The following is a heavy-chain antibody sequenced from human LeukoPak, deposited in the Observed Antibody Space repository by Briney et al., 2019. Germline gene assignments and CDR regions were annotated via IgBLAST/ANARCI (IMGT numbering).Heavy chain of an antibody. CDR3: ATTESDDYGDRYGMDV. J-gene: IGHJ6*02. D-gene: IGHD4-17*01. CDR1: GYSFTSYW. Sequence: GESLQISCKGSGYSFTSYWIGWVRQMPGKGLEWMGIIYPGDSDTRYSPSFQGQVTISADKSISTAYLQRSSLKASDTAMYYCATTESDDYGDRYGMDVWGQGTTVTVSS. V-gene: IGHV5-51*01. CDR2: IYPGDSDT.